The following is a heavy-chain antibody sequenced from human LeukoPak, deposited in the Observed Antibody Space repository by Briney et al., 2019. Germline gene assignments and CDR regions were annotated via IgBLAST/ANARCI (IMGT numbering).Heavy chain of an antibody. J-gene: IGHJ6*02. Sequence: AGSVTVSCKASGYTFSSYGISWVRQAPGQGLEWVGWISDYRGNTNYVQTLKGRVTITIDKSTNAAYMELKSLRSDDTAVYYCARDVGYNYGLDVWGQGTTVTVAS. D-gene: IGHD5-18*01. CDR3: ARDVGYNYGLDV. V-gene: IGHV1-18*01. CDR2: ISDYRGNT. CDR1: GYTFSSYG.